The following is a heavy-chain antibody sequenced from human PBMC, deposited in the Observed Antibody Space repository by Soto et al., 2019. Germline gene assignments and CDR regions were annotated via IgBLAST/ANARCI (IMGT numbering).Heavy chain of an antibody. Sequence: PSETLSLTCTVSGGSISSSIYYWGWIRQPPGKGLEWIGSIYYSGSTYYNPSLKSRVTISVDTSKNQFSLKLSSVTAADTAVYYCQYYGSGSYNYYYYYGMDVWGQGTTVT. CDR1: GGSISSSIYY. D-gene: IGHD3-10*01. CDR3: QYYGSGSYNYYYYYGMDV. V-gene: IGHV4-39*01. CDR2: IYYSGST. J-gene: IGHJ6*02.